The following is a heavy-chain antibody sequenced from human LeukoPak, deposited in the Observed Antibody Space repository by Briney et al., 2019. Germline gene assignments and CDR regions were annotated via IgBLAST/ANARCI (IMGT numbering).Heavy chain of an antibody. J-gene: IGHJ5*02. CDR3: ARHGSYYDFWSGYSSWFDP. V-gene: IGHV4-38-2*02. Sequence: SESLSLTCTVSGYSISSGYYWGWIRQPPGKGLEWIGSIYHSGSTYYNPSLKSRVTISVDTSKNQFSLKLSSVTAADTAVYYCARHGSYYDFWSGYSSWFDPWGQGTLVTVSS. CDR2: IYHSGST. D-gene: IGHD3-3*01. CDR1: GYSISSGYY.